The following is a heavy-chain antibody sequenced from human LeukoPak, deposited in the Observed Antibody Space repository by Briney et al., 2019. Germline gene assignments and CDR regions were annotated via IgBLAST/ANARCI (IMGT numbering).Heavy chain of an antibody. CDR2: ISGSGGST. D-gene: IGHD2-2*01. Sequence: GGSLRLSCEASGFTFSDYAMSWVRQAPGKGLEWVSAISGSGGSTYYADSVKGRFTISRDNSKNTLYLQMNSLRAEDTAVYYCANGGQLPQYYFDYWGQGTLVTVSS. CDR3: ANGGQLPQYYFDY. V-gene: IGHV3-23*01. CDR1: GFTFSDYA. J-gene: IGHJ4*02.